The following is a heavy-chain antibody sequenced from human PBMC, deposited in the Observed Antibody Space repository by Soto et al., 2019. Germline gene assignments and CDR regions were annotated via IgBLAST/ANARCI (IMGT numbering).Heavy chain of an antibody. Sequence: GASVKVSCKASGDTFSSYAISWVRQAPGKGLEWMGKIIPTFGRTNYAQKFQGRLTISADDSTSTAYMELSSLVSEDTAVYYCARDPLSSFAIDVWGQGTTVTVS. CDR3: ARDPLSSFAIDV. CDR2: IIPTFGRT. J-gene: IGHJ6*02. D-gene: IGHD3-10*02. V-gene: IGHV1-69*13. CDR1: GDTFSSYA.